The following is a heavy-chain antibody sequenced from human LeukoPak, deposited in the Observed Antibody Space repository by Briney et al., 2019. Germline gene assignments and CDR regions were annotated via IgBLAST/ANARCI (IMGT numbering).Heavy chain of an antibody. J-gene: IGHJ4*02. D-gene: IGHD4-17*01. Sequence: ASVKVSCKASGYTFTSYDINWVRQATGQGLEWMGWMNPNSGNTGYAQKFQGRVTLTRNTSISTAYMELSSLRSEDTAVYYCARSPMTTVTNFDYWGQGTLVTVSS. CDR3: ARSPMTTVTNFDY. CDR1: GYTFTSYD. V-gene: IGHV1-8*01. CDR2: MNPNSGNT.